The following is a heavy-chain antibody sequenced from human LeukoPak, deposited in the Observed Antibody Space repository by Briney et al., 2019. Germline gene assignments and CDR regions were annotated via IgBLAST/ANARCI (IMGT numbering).Heavy chain of an antibody. J-gene: IGHJ6*02. D-gene: IGHD5-24*01. V-gene: IGHV5-51*01. CDR2: IYPGDSDT. Sequence: GESLKITCKGSGYSFTSYWIGWVRQMPGEGLEWMGIIYPGDSDTRYSPPFQGQVTISADKSISTAYLQWSSLKASDTAMYYCARRRDGYNYHYGMDVWGQGTTVTVSS. CDR1: GYSFTSYW. CDR3: ARRRDGYNYHYGMDV.